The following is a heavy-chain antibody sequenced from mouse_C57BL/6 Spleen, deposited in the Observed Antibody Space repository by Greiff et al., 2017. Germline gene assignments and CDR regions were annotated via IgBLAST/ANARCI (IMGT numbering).Heavy chain of an antibody. V-gene: IGHV5-17*01. CDR3: ANAYYSSYPWYFAV. Sequence: EVKLVESGGGLVKPGGSLKLSCAATGFTFSDYGMHWVRQAPGKGLEWVAYISSGSSTIYYADTVKGRFTISRDNAKNTLFLHMTSLRSVDTAMYYCANAYYSSYPWYFAVRGTGTTGTVSS. CDR2: ISSGSSTI. D-gene: IGHD2-5*01. J-gene: IGHJ1*03. CDR1: GFTFSDYG.